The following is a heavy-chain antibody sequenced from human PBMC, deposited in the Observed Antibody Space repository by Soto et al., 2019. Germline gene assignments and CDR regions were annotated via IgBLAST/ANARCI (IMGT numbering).Heavy chain of an antibody. CDR3: AKDLWFGELLVPNYYSYGLDV. CDR2: ISGSGGST. V-gene: IGHV3-23*01. CDR1: GFTFSSYA. D-gene: IGHD3-10*01. J-gene: IGHJ6*02. Sequence: EVQLLESGGGLEQPGGSLRLSCAASGFTFSSYAMSWVRQAPGKGLEWVSAISGSGGSTFYADSVKGRFTISRDNSKNTLYLQMDSLRAEDTALYYCAKDLWFGELLVPNYYSYGLDVWGQGTTVTVSS.